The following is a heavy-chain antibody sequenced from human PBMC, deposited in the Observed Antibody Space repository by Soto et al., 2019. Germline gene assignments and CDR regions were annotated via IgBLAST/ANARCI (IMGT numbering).Heavy chain of an antibody. CDR3: ARALRLDWLLFVGAFDI. CDR2: ISSSSSYI. J-gene: IGHJ3*02. V-gene: IGHV3-21*06. Sequence: GGSLRLSCAASGFTFSSYSMNWVRQAPGKGLEWVSSISSSSSYIYYADSVKGRLTISRDNAKNSLYLQMNSLRAEDTAVYYCARALRLDWLLFVGAFDIWGQGTMVTVSS. D-gene: IGHD3-9*01. CDR1: GFTFSSYS.